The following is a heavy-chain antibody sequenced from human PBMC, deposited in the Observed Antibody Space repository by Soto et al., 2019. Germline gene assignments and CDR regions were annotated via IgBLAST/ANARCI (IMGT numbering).Heavy chain of an antibody. D-gene: IGHD3-10*01. Sequence: EAQLVESGGGLVQPGGSLRLSCAASGFSVSSTYMSWVRQAPGKGLEWVSVIYISGSTRYVDSLRGRFTTSRQNSENTLFLQLMSLRHEDTAVYYCVRGLWFGQLYADLWGQGTLVTVSS. J-gene: IGHJ5*02. CDR3: VRGLWFGQLYADL. CDR1: GFSVSSTY. CDR2: IYISGST. V-gene: IGHV3-53*04.